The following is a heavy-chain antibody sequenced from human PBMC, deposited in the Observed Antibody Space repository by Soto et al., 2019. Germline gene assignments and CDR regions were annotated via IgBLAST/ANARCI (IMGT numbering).Heavy chain of an antibody. V-gene: IGHV3-66*01. CDR3: ARDRPYSSGWRVNNWFDP. Sequence: GGSLRLSSAASGFTVSSNYISWVRQAPGKGLEWVSRIYSGGSTYYADSVKGRFTISRDNSKNTLYLQMNSLRAEDTAVYYCARDRPYSSGWRVNNWFDPWGQGTLVTVSS. CDR2: IYSGGST. D-gene: IGHD6-19*01. J-gene: IGHJ5*02. CDR1: GFTVSSNY.